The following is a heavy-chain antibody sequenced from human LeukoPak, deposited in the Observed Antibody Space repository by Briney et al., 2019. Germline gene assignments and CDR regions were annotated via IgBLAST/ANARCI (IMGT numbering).Heavy chain of an antibody. Sequence: ASVKASCKVSGYTLTELSMHWVRQAPGKGLEWMGGFDPEDGETIYAQKFQGRVTMTRDTSISTAYMELSRLRSDDTAVYYCVRGAKCSGADCDSTKEYVYYFDYWGQGTLVTVSS. D-gene: IGHD6-25*01. J-gene: IGHJ4*02. CDR2: FDPEDGET. V-gene: IGHV1-24*01. CDR3: VRGAKCSGADCDSTKEYVYYFDY. CDR1: GYTLTELS.